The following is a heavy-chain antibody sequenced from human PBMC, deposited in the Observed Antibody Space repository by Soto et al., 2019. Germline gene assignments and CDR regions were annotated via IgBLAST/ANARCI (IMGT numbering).Heavy chain of an antibody. J-gene: IGHJ6*02. CDR3: AHLNWNYLEGGWYYYYGMDV. V-gene: IGHV2-5*02. CDR2: IYWDDDK. Sequence: QITLKESGPTLVKPTQTLTLTCTFSGFSLSTSGVGVGWIRQPPGKALEWLALIYWDDDKRYSPSLKSRLTITKDTSENQVVLTMTNMDPVDTATYYCAHLNWNYLEGGWYYYYGMDVWGQGTTVTVSS. CDR1: GFSLSTSGVG. D-gene: IGHD1-7*01.